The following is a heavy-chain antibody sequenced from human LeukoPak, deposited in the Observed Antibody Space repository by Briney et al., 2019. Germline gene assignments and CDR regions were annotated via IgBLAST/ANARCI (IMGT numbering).Heavy chain of an antibody. CDR3: ARETTGWGGSHY. V-gene: IGHV1-2*02. CDR1: GSTFTGYY. Sequence: ASVKVSRKASGSTFTGYYIHWVRQAPGQGLEWMGWINPNSGATNYAQKFQGRVTMTGDTSISTAYMELSGLRSGDTAVYYCARETTGWGGSHYWGQGTLVTVSS. D-gene: IGHD1-14*01. CDR2: INPNSGAT. J-gene: IGHJ4*02.